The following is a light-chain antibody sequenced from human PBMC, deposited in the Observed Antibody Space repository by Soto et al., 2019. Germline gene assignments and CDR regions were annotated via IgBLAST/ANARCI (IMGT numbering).Light chain of an antibody. Sequence: DIQMTQSPSTLSASIGDRVTITCRASQSISSWLAWYQQKPGKAPKVLIYDASNLESGVPSRFGGSGSGTEFTLTISSLQPDDIATYYCQQYNSYWTFGQGTKVEIK. CDR1: QSISSW. CDR3: QQYNSYWT. J-gene: IGKJ1*01. CDR2: DAS. V-gene: IGKV1-5*01.